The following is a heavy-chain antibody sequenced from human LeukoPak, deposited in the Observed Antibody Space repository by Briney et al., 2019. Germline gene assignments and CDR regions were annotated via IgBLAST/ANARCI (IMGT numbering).Heavy chain of an antibody. CDR2: IKQDGSEK. D-gene: IGHD3-22*01. Sequence: GGSLRLSCAASGFTFSSYWMSWVRQAPGKGLEWVANIKQDGSEKYYVDSVKGRFTISRDNAKNSLYLQMNSLRAEDTAVYYCARVGDYDSSGYLNYGMGVWGQGTTVTVSS. J-gene: IGHJ6*02. CDR1: GFTFSSYW. CDR3: ARVGDYDSSGYLNYGMGV. V-gene: IGHV3-7*01.